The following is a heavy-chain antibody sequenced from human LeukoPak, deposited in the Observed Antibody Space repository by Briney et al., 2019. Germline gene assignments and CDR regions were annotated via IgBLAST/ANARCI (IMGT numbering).Heavy chain of an antibody. CDR1: GGSISSSSYY. Sequence: PSETLSLTCTVSGGSISSSSYYWGWIRQPPGKGLEWIGNIYYSGSTYYNPSLKSRVTISVDTSKTQFSLKLSSVTAADTAVYYCASGDSSSPYYYYYYIDVWGKGTTVTVSS. J-gene: IGHJ6*03. D-gene: IGHD6-6*01. V-gene: IGHV4-39*07. CDR2: IYYSGST. CDR3: ASGDSSSPYYYYYYIDV.